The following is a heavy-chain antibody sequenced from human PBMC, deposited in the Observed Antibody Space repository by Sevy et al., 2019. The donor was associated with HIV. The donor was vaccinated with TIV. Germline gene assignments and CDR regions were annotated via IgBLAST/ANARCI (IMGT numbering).Heavy chain of an antibody. V-gene: IGHV4-39*01. CDR3: ARHVEVAGLRLDY. D-gene: IGHD6-19*01. Sequence: SETLSLPCTVSGGSISSSSYYCGWIRPPPGKGLEGIGSIYYSGSTYYNPALKSRVTISVDTSKNQFSLKLRSVTAADTAVYYCARHVEVAGLRLDYWGQGTLVTVSS. J-gene: IGHJ4*02. CDR2: IYYSGST. CDR1: GGSISSSSYY.